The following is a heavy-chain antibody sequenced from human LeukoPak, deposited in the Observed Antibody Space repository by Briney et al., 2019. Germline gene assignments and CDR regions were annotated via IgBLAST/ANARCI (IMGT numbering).Heavy chain of an antibody. CDR1: GGTFSSYA. Sequence: GASVKVSCKASGGTFSSYAISWVRQAPGQGLEWMGGIIPIFGTANYAQKFQGRVTITADKSTSTAYMELSSLRSEDTAVYYCARDVDTAMVPYFDYWGQGTLVTVSS. J-gene: IGHJ4*02. CDR3: ARDVDTAMVPYFDY. CDR2: IIPIFGTA. D-gene: IGHD5-18*01. V-gene: IGHV1-69*06.